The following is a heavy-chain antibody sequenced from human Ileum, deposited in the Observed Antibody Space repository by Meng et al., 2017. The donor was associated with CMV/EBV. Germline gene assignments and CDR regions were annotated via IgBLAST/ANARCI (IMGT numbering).Heavy chain of an antibody. CDR2: ILDSGSA. CDR1: GASANRNTYY. D-gene: IGHD6-13*01. Sequence: QLTESGPGSVNASGTLSLPFTASGASANRNTYYWGWIRQPPGKSLEWIGTILDSGSAFYNPSLQSRVSVSIDMSRNQLSLSLSSVTAADTAVYYCVRDHGSSSWFFYWGQGTLVTVSS. V-gene: IGHV4-39*07. CDR3: VRDHGSSSWFFY. J-gene: IGHJ4*02.